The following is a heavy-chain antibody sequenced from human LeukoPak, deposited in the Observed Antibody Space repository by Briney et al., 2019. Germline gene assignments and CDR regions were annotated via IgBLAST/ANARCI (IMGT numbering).Heavy chain of an antibody. CDR1: GFTFSNYW. V-gene: IGHV3-7*01. CDR2: IKQDGSEK. Sequence: GGSLRVSCAASGFTFSNYWMSWVRQAPGKGLEWVANIKQDGSEKCYVDSVKGRFTISRDNAKNSLYLQMNSLRAEDTAVYYCARDRWELLPNSYHSCGLDVWGQGTTVTVSS. J-gene: IGHJ6*02. CDR3: ARDRWELLPNSYHSCGLDV. D-gene: IGHD2-15*01.